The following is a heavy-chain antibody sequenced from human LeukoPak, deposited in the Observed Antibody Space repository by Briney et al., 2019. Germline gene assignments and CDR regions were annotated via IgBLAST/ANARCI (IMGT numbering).Heavy chain of an antibody. CDR3: ARILPFYYGDYPPFAY. CDR2: ISAYNGKT. D-gene: IGHD4-17*01. CDR1: GYTFTSYG. V-gene: IGHV1-18*01. Sequence: ASVTVSCTASGYTFTSYGICWVRQAPGQGLEWMGWISAYNGKTNYAQTLQGRGTITTDTSTSTAYMELRSLRSDYTAVYYCARILPFYYGDYPPFAYWGQGTLVTLPS. J-gene: IGHJ4*02.